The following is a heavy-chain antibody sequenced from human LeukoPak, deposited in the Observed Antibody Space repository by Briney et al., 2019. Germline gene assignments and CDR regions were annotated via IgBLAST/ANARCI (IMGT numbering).Heavy chain of an antibody. V-gene: IGHV3-23*01. J-gene: IGHJ4*02. CDR2: ISGSGGST. CDR1: GFNFTTSA. CDR3: AKRTTDY. Sequence: GGSLRLSCAASGFNFTTSAMSWVRQTPGKGLEWVSTISGSGGSTYYADSVRGRSTISRDTSKNTLFLQMNSLRVEDTALYYCAKRTTDYWGQGTLVTVSS. D-gene: IGHD1-7*01.